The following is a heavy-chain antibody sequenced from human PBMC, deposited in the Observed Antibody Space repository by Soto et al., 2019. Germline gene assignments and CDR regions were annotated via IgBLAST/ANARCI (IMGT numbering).Heavy chain of an antibody. J-gene: IGHJ4*02. V-gene: IGHV4-59*08. Sequence: PSETLSLTCTVSGGSISSYYWSWIRQPPGKGLEWIGYIYYSGSTNYNPSLKSRVTISVDTSKNQFSLKLSSVTAADTAVYYCARASTVTISRLDYWGQGTLVTVSS. D-gene: IGHD4-4*01. CDR1: GGSISSYY. CDR2: IYYSGST. CDR3: ARASTVTISRLDY.